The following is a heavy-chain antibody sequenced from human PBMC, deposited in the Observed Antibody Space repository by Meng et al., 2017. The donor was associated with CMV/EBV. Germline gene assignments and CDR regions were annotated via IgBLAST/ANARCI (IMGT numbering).Heavy chain of an antibody. D-gene: IGHD6-6*01. CDR1: GFTFSDYY. CDR2: ISSSGSTI. CDR3: ARSIAARRERGP. J-gene: IGHJ5*02. V-gene: IGHV3-11*01. Sequence: GESLKMSCAASGFTFSDYYMSWIRQAPGKGLEWVSYISSSGSTIYYADSVKGRFTISRDNAKNSLYLQMNSLRAEDTAVYYCARSIAARRERGPWGQGTLVTVSS.